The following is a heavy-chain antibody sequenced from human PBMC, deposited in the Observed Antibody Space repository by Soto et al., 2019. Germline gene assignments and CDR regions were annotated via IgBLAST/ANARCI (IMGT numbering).Heavy chain of an antibody. V-gene: IGHV1-2*04. J-gene: IGHJ3*02. CDR2: SNPNSGGT. D-gene: IGHD7-27*01. Sequence: ASVKVSCKASGYTFTGYYMHWVRQAPGQGLEWMGWSNPNSGGTNYAQKFQGWVTMTSATSISTAYMELSRLRSDDTAVYYCASISEGPTGDFAFDIWGQGTMVTVSS. CDR3: ASISEGPTGDFAFDI. CDR1: GYTFTGYY.